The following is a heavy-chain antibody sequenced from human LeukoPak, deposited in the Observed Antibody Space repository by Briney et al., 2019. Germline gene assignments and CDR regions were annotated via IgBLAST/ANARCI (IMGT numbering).Heavy chain of an antibody. CDR3: ARDDFDWLLLYYFDY. Sequence: GGSLRLSCAASGFTFSSYAMHWVRQAPGKGLEWVAVISYDGSNKYYADSVRGRFTISRDNSKNTLYLQMNSLRAEDTAVYYCARDDFDWLLLYYFDYWGQGTLVTVSS. V-gene: IGHV3-30-3*01. CDR2: ISYDGSNK. CDR1: GFTFSSYA. J-gene: IGHJ4*02. D-gene: IGHD3-9*01.